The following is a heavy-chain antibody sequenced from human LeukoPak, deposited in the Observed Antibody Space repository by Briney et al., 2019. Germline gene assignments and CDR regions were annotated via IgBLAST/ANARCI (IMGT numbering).Heavy chain of an antibody. CDR3: AKDVVGAINYFDY. Sequence: PGGSLRLSCAASGFTFSSYAMSWVRQAPGKGLEWVSAISGSGGSTYYADSVKRRLTISRDNSKNTLYLQMNSLRAEDTAVYYCAKDVVGAINYFDYWGQGTLVTVSS. CDR2: ISGSGGST. CDR1: GFTFSSYA. J-gene: IGHJ4*02. V-gene: IGHV3-23*01. D-gene: IGHD1-26*01.